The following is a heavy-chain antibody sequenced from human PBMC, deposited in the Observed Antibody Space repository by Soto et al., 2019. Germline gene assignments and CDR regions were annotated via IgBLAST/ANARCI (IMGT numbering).Heavy chain of an antibody. Sequence: GGSLRLSCAASGFTFSSYSMNWVRQAPGKGLGWVSSISSSSSYIYYADSVKGRFTISRDNAKNSLYLQMNSLRAEDTAVYYCARGCSGGSCYSDAFDIWGQGTMVTVSS. D-gene: IGHD2-15*01. V-gene: IGHV3-21*01. CDR2: ISSSSSYI. CDR3: ARGCSGGSCYSDAFDI. J-gene: IGHJ3*02. CDR1: GFTFSSYS.